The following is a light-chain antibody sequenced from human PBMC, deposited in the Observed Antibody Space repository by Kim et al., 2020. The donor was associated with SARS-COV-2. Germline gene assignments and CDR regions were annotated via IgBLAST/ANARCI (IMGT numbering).Light chain of an antibody. V-gene: IGLV10-54*01. CDR2: RDN. J-gene: IGLJ3*02. CDR3: SAWDSSLSAWV. Sequence: QAGLTQPPSVSKGLRQTATLTCTGNINNVGNQGAAWLQQHQGHPPKLLFYRDNNRPSGISARFYASRSGSTASLTITGLQPEDEADYYCSAWDSSLSAWVFGGGTQLTVL. CDR1: INNVGNQG.